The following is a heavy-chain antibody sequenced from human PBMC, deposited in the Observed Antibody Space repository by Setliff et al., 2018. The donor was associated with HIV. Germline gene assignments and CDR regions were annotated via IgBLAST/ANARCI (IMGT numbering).Heavy chain of an antibody. J-gene: IGHJ5*02. CDR2: ISPSGSSI. CDR3: ARTVGAGPGGCFNL. Sequence: GGSLRLSCAASGSTFSGYYMSWIRQAPGKGLEWISYISPSGSSIYYADSVKGRLTISRDNAKNSLYLQMNSLRPEDTAVYYCARTVGAGPGGCFNLWGQGTLVTVS. D-gene: IGHD3-10*01. CDR1: GSTFSGYY. V-gene: IGHV3-11*04.